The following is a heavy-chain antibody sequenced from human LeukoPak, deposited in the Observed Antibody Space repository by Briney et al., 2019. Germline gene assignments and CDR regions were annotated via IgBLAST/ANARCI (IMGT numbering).Heavy chain of an antibody. D-gene: IGHD3-9*01. J-gene: IGHJ5*02. CDR2: INSDSGFT. Sequence: ASVKVCFTASGYTFTGYYMNWVRQAPGQGLEWMGWINSDSGFTKYAQKFQGRVTMTRDTSITTVYMDLTRLTSDDTAVYYCARNFDMSGFDPWGQGALVTVSS. CDR1: GYTFTGYY. V-gene: IGHV1-2*02. CDR3: ARNFDMSGFDP.